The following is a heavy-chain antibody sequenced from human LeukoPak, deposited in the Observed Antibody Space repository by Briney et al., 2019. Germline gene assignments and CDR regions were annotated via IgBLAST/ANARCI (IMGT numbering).Heavy chain of an antibody. CDR2: VNPNRDNT. V-gene: IGHV1-8*01. CDR1: GYTFTSYD. J-gene: IGHJ3*02. Sequence: ASGKVSCNASGYTFTSYDINWVRHANGQGHELMGLVNPNRDNTGYAQKFHVRVTMTRNTSISTANMELRSLRSDDTAVYYCAKDPFLEGLLPLPAFDIWGQGTMVTVSS. CDR3: AKDPFLEGLLPLPAFDI. D-gene: IGHD3-3*01.